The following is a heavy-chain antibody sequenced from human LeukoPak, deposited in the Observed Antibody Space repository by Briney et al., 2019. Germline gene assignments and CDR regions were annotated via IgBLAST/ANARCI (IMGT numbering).Heavy chain of an antibody. CDR2: IIPIFGTA. V-gene: IGHV1-69*13. CDR1: GGTFSSYA. CDR3: ARDGTSAAGFDP. D-gene: IGHD1-26*01. Sequence: ASVKVSCKASGGTFSSYAISWMRQAPGQGLEWMGGIIPIFGTANYAQKFQGRVTITADESTSTAYMELSSLRSEDTAVYYCARDGTSAAGFDPWGQGTLVTVSS. J-gene: IGHJ5*02.